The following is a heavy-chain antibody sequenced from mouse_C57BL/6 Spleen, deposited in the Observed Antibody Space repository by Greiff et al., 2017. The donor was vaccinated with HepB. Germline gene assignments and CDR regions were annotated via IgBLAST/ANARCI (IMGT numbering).Heavy chain of an antibody. J-gene: IGHJ2*01. V-gene: IGHV5-16*01. CDR2: INYDGSST. D-gene: IGHD2-12*01. CDR1: GFTFSDYY. CDR3: ARDRYDYFDY. Sequence: EVKLVESEGGLVQPGSSMKLSCTASGFTFSDYYMAWVRQVPEKGLEWVANINYDGSSTYYLDSLKSRFIISRDNAKNILYLQMSSLKSEDTATYYCARDRYDYFDYWGQGTTLTVSS.